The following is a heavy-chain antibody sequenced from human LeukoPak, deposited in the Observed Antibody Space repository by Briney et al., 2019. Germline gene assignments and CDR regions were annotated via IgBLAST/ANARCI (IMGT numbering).Heavy chain of an antibody. CDR3: ARLPPQTPWGTIVGTTNVDY. CDR2: IDPGDSYT. CDR1: GYSFTSYW. D-gene: IGHD1-26*01. Sequence: LGESLRISCKFSGYSFTSYWISWVRQLPGKGLEWMGRIDPGDSYTNYSPSFQGHVTISADKSISTAYLQWSSLKASDTAMYYCARLPPQTPWGTIVGTTNVDYWGQGTLVTVSS. V-gene: IGHV5-10-1*01. J-gene: IGHJ4*02.